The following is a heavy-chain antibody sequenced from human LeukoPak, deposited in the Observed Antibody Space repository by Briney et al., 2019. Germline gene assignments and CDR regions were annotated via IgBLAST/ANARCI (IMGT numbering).Heavy chain of an antibody. Sequence: PSETLSLTCTVSGGSISSSSYYWGWIRQPPGKGLEWIGSIYYSGSTYYNPSLKSRVTISVDTSKNQFSLKLSSVTAADTAVYYCARDGGYSYGMDVWGQGTTVTVSS. CDR1: GGSISSSSYY. D-gene: IGHD3-16*01. CDR3: ARDGGYSYGMDV. J-gene: IGHJ6*02. CDR2: IYYSGST. V-gene: IGHV4-39*07.